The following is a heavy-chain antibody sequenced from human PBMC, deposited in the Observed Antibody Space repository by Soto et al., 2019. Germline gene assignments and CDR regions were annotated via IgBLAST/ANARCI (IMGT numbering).Heavy chain of an antibody. Sequence: SVKVSCKASGGTSSSYAISWVRQAPGQGLEWMGGIIPIFGTANYAQKFQGRVTITADESTSTAYMELSSLRSEDTAVYYCARGWSVPSSYYYYGMDVWGQGTTVTVSS. CDR2: IIPIFGTA. CDR1: GGTSSSYA. D-gene: IGHD2-15*01. V-gene: IGHV1-69*13. J-gene: IGHJ6*02. CDR3: ARGWSVPSSYYYYGMDV.